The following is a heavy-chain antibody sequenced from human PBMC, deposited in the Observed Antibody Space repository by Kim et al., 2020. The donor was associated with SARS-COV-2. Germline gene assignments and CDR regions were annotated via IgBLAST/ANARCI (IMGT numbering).Heavy chain of an antibody. CDR3: ARRNYYGSGSYNNVRNFQH. Sequence: SRVTISVDTSKNQFALKLSSVTAADTAVYYCARRNYYGSGSYNNVRNFQHWGQGTLVTVSS. V-gene: IGHV4-34*01. D-gene: IGHD3-10*01. J-gene: IGHJ1*01.